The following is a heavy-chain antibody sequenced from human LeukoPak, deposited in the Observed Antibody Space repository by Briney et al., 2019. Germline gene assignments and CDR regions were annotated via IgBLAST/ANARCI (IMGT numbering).Heavy chain of an antibody. J-gene: IGHJ5*02. Sequence: GASVKVSCKASGYTFTGYYMHWVRQAPGQGLEWMGWINPNSGGTNYAQKLQGRVTMTTDTSTSTAYMELRSLRSDDTAVYYCARVIATNWNYDVWFDPSGHGTLVTVSS. V-gene: IGHV1-2*02. CDR2: INPNSGGT. CDR1: GYTFTGYY. CDR3: ARVIATNWNYDVWFDP. D-gene: IGHD1-7*01.